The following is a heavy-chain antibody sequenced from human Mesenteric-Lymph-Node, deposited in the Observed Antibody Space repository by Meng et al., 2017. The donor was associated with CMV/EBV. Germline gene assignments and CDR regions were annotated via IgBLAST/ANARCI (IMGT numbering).Heavy chain of an antibody. J-gene: IGHJ4*02. D-gene: IGHD6-13*01. CDR3: ATGHSSSWYSLNY. CDR1: GFTLPELS. Sequence: ASVKVSCKVSGFTLPELSMHWVRQTPGKGLEWMGSFDPEDGETVYAQKFQGRVTMTEDTSTDTAYMEPSSLRSEDTAVYYCATGHSSSWYSLNYWGQGTLVTVSS. CDR2: FDPEDGET. V-gene: IGHV1-24*01.